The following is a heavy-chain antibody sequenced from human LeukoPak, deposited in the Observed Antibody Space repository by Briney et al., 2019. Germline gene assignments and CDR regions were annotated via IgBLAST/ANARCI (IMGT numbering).Heavy chain of an antibody. CDR1: GFSLSSGYY. D-gene: IGHD3-10*01. V-gene: IGHV4-38-2*02. CDR3: ARVGIWFGEESTYYFDY. Sequence: PSETLSLTCSVSGFSLSSGYYWAWIRQPPGKGLEWIGSIYHGGNTYYNPSLMSRVTISVDTSNNQFSLKLTSVTAADTAVYYCARVGIWFGEESTYYFDYWGQGTLVTVSS. CDR2: IYHGGNT. J-gene: IGHJ4*02.